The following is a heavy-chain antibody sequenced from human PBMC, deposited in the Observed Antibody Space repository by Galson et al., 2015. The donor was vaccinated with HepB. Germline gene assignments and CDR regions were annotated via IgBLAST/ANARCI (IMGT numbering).Heavy chain of an antibody. CDR2: IYYSGST. CDR1: GGSISSSSYY. D-gene: IGHD2-15*01. Sequence: ETLSLTCTVSGGSISSSSYYWGWIRQPPGKGLEWIGSIYYSGSTYYNPSLKSRVTISVDTSKNQFSLKLSSVTAADTAVYYCATPIKHGAAAAHWGQGTLVTVSS. CDR3: ATPIKHGAAAAH. V-gene: IGHV4-39*01. J-gene: IGHJ4*02.